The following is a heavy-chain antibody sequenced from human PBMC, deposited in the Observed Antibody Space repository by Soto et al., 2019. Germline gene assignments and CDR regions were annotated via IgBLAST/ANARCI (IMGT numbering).Heavy chain of an antibody. J-gene: IGHJ5*02. CDR1: GASMNSYH. D-gene: IGHD6-13*01. CDR3: ARDQGVAAAGITWFDP. CDR2: IHSSGST. V-gene: IGHV4-4*07. Sequence: SETLSLTCTVSGASMNSYHWSWIRQPAGKGLEWIGHIHSSGSTNYNPSLKSRATMSVDTSKNQFSLRLMSLTAADTAVYYCARDQGVAAAGITWFDPWGQGSLVTVSS.